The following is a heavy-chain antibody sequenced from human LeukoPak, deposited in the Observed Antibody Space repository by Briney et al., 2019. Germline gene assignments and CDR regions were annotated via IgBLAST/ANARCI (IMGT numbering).Heavy chain of an antibody. J-gene: IGHJ4*02. CDR3: ARVTGYVMEDYFDY. D-gene: IGHD6-13*01. V-gene: IGHV3-9*01. CDR1: GFTFDDYA. CDR2: ISWNSGSL. Sequence: GGSLRLSCAASGFTFDDYAIHWVRQAPGKGLEWVSGISWNSGSLAYADSVKGRFTISRDNAKNSLYLQMNSLRAEDTALYYCARVTGYVMEDYFDYWGQGTLVTVSS.